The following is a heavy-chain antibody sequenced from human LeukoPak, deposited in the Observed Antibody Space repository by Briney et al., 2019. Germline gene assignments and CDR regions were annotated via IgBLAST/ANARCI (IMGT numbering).Heavy chain of an antibody. V-gene: IGHV4-4*02. CDR2: IYHSGST. CDR3: ARGRRTIAVAAAWFDP. D-gene: IGHD6-19*01. Sequence: SETLSLTCAVSGGSISSSNWWSWVRQPPGKGLEWIGEIYHSGSTNYNPSLKSRVTISVDKSKNQFSLKLSSVTAADTAVYYCARGRRTIAVAAAWFDPWGQGTLVTVSS. CDR1: GGSISSSNW. J-gene: IGHJ5*02.